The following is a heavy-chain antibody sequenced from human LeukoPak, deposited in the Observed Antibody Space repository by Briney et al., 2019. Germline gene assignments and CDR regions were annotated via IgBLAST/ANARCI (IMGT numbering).Heavy chain of an antibody. J-gene: IGHJ4*02. Sequence: GGSLRLSCAASGFTFSSHSMNWFRQAPGKGLEWVSSISPSGNYIYYADSVEGRFTISRDNAKNSLYLQMNSLRAEDTAVYYCARDLSSSTSCYSYWGQGTLVTVSS. D-gene: IGHD2-2*01. V-gene: IGHV3-21*01. CDR2: ISPSGNYI. CDR3: ARDLSSSTSCYSY. CDR1: GFTFSSHS.